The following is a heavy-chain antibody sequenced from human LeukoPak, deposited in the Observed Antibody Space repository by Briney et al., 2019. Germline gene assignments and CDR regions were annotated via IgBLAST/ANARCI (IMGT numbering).Heavy chain of an antibody. CDR3: ARYYIEGRCFDY. J-gene: IGHJ4*02. Sequence: ASVTVSCKASGYTFTGYYMHWVRQAPGQGLEWMGWINPNSGGTNYAQKFQGRVTMTRDTSISTAYMELSRLRSDDTAVYYCARYYIEGRCFDYWGQGTLFTVSS. CDR2: INPNSGGT. CDR1: GYTFTGYY. D-gene: IGHD3-10*01. V-gene: IGHV1-2*02.